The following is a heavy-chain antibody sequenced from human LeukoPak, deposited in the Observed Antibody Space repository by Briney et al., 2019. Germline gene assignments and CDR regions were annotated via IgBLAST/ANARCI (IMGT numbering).Heavy chain of an antibody. Sequence: SGGSMRLSCAASGLAFSAYKMHWVRQAPRKGLVWVSRISTDGYTTDYADFVQGRFTASRDNTKNTWSLEMNSLRAEDTAVYYCVVGGSPGYWDQGTLVTVSS. D-gene: IGHD2-15*01. CDR2: ISTDGYTT. CDR1: GLAFSAYK. J-gene: IGHJ4*02. V-gene: IGHV3-74*01. CDR3: VVGGSPGY.